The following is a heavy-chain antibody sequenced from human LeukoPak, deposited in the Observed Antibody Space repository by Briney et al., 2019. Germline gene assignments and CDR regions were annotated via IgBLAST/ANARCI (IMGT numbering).Heavy chain of an antibody. V-gene: IGHV1-2*02. CDR2: INPNSGDT. CDR3: ARDLTAMVTLYYYYGMDV. CDR1: GYTFTGYY. J-gene: IGHJ6*02. Sequence: ASVKVSCKASGYTFTGYYMHWVRQAPGQGLEWMGWINPNSGDTNFAQKFQGRVTVTRDTSISTAYMELSSLRSEDTAVYYCARDLTAMVTLYYYYGMDVWGQGTTVTVSS. D-gene: IGHD5-18*01.